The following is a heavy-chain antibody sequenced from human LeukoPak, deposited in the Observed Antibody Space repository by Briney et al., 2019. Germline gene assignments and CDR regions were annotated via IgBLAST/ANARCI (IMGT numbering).Heavy chain of an antibody. CDR3: ARVRGTVTPYYFDY. D-gene: IGHD4-17*01. CDR2: INAGNGNT. V-gene: IGHV1-3*01. CDR1: GYTFTSYA. Sequence: ASVNVSCKASGYTFTSYAMHWVRQAPGQRLEWMGWINAGNGNTKYSQKFQGRVTITRDTSASTAYMELSSLRSEDTAVYYCARVRGTVTPYYFDYWGQGTLVTVSS. J-gene: IGHJ4*02.